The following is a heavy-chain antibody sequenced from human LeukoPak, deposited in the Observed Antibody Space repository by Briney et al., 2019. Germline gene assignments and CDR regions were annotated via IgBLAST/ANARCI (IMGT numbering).Heavy chain of an antibody. CDR1: GYSISSGYF. CDR3: ARVAYYYDSSGYYADY. V-gene: IGHV4-38-2*02. D-gene: IGHD3-22*01. J-gene: IGHJ4*02. Sequence: SETLSLTCTVSGYSISSGYFWGWIRQPPGKGLEWIGSIYHSGSTSYNPSLKSRLTISVDTSKNQFSLKLSSVTAADTAVYYCARVAYYYDSSGYYADYWGQGTLVTVSS. CDR2: IYHSGST.